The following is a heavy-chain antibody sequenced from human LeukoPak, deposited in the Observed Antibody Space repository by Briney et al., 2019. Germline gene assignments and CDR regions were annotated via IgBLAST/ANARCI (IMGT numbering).Heavy chain of an antibody. CDR3: APETPRITIFGVVP. J-gene: IGHJ5*02. CDR2: ISSSSSYI. CDR1: GFTFSSYS. Sequence: PGGSLRLSCAASGFTFSSYSMNWVRQAPGKGLEWVSSISSSSSYIYYADSVKGRFTISRDNAKNSLYLQMNSLRAEDTAVYYCAPETPRITIFGVVPWGQGTLVTVSS. V-gene: IGHV3-21*01. D-gene: IGHD3-3*01.